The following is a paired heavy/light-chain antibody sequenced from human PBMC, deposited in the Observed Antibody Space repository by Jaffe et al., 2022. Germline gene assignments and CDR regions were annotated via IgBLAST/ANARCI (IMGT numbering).Heavy chain of an antibody. CDR2: IYYDGRT. CDR3: ARIKGSSGSCHGGSVMCNYDDY. V-gene: IGHV4-59*01. D-gene: IGHD2-15*01. Sequence: QVNLQESGPGLVEPSETLSLTCTISGGSMSPYYWSWIRQPPGKRLEYIGYIYYDGRTYYNPSFQSRVTMSVDTSKNQFSLKLKSVTAADTAVYYCARIKGSSGSCHGGSVMCNYDDYWGRGTLVTVSS. CDR1: GGSMSPYY. J-gene: IGHJ4*02.
Light chain of an antibody. CDR1: QSVSNY. CDR3: QQRDIWPPT. CDR2: DAS. J-gene: IGKJ1*01. Sequence: EIVLTQSPATLSLSPGERATLSCRASQSVSNYLAWHQQKPGQPPRLLIYDASTRATGIPARFSGSGSGTDFTLTISSLEPEDFAVYFCQQRDIWPPTFGQGTKVEI. V-gene: IGKV3-11*01.